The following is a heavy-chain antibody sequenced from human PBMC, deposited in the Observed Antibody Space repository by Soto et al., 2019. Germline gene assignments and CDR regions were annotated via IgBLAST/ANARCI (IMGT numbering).Heavy chain of an antibody. V-gene: IGHV4-39*01. CDR3: ARFWRGNFDY. CDR2: IYYSGRT. D-gene: IGHD3-3*01. CDR1: GGSISSSSYY. J-gene: IGHJ4*02. Sequence: QLQLQESGPGLVKPSETLSLTCTVSGGSISSSSYYWGWIRQPPGKGLEWIGSIYYSGRTYYNPSLNSRVTISVDTSKNQCSLKLSSVTDADTAGYYCARFWRGNFDYWGQGTLVTVSS.